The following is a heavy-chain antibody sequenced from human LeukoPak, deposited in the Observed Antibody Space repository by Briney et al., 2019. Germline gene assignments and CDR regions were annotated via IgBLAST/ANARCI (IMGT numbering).Heavy chain of an antibody. CDR1: GGTFSSYA. D-gene: IGHD2-2*02. V-gene: IGHV1-69*13. CDR3: ARDELEYQLLYSPHYYYYMDV. Sequence: ASVKVSCKASGGTFSSYAISWVRQAPGQGLEWMGGIIPIFGTAYYAQKFQGRVTITADESTSTAYMELSSLRSEDTAVYYCARDELEYQLLYSPHYYYYMDVWGKGTTVTVSS. CDR2: IIPIFGTA. J-gene: IGHJ6*03.